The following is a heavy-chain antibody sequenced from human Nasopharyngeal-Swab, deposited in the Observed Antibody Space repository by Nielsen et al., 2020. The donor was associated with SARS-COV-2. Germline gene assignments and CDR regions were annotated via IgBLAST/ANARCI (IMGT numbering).Heavy chain of an antibody. Sequence: WIRQPPGKGLEWIGYIYYSGSTYYNPSLKSRVTISVDTSKNQFSLKLSSVTAADTAVYYCARAHVTYMIAVDAFDIWGQGTMVTVSS. CDR2: IYYSGST. D-gene: IGHD3-22*01. CDR3: ARAHVTYMIAVDAFDI. V-gene: IGHV4-30-4*01. J-gene: IGHJ3*02.